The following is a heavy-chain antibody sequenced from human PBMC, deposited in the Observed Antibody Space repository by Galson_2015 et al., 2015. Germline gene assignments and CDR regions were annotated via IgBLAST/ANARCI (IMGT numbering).Heavy chain of an antibody. J-gene: IGHJ5*02. CDR2: MYYSGST. Sequence: ETLSLTCAVSGVSISSSGYHWGWIRQAPGKGLEWIGSMYYSGSTYYNPSLKSRVTISVDTSSNQVSLKLSSVIAADTAVYYCARQTLPWWLDPWGQGTLVTVPP. CDR3: ARQTLPWWLDP. V-gene: IGHV4-39*01. CDR1: GVSISSSGYH. D-gene: IGHD2/OR15-2a*01.